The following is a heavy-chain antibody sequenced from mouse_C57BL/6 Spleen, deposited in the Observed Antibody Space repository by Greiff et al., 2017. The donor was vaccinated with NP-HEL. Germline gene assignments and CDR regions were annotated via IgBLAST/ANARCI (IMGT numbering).Heavy chain of an antibody. J-gene: IGHJ2*01. V-gene: IGHV1-53*01. D-gene: IGHD2-5*01. CDR3: ARENYSNYGFDY. CDR1: GYTFTSYW. CDR2: INPSNGGT. Sequence: VQLQQSGTELVKPGASVKLSCKASGYTFTSYWMHWVKQRPGQGLEWIGNINPSNGGTNYNEKFKSKATLTVDKSSSTAYMQLSSLTSEDSAVYYCARENYSNYGFDYWGQGTTLTVSS.